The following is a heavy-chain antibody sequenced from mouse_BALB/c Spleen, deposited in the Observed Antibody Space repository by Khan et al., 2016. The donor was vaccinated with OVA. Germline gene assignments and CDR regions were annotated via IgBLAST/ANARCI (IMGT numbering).Heavy chain of an antibody. D-gene: IGHD2-14*01. CDR1: GYTFTNYG. CDR2: INTYTGEP. J-gene: IGHJ4*01. V-gene: IGHV9-3-1*01. CDR3: ARVGYNGTMDY. Sequence: QIQLVQSGPELKKPGETVKISCKASGYTFTNYGMNWVKQALGKGLKWMGWINTYTGEPTYADDFKGRFAFSLETSASTAYLQINNLKNEDTATXSCARVGYNGTMDYWGQGTSVTVSS.